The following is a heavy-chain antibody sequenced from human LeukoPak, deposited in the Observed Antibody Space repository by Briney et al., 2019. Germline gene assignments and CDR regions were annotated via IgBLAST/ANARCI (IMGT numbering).Heavy chain of an antibody. J-gene: IGHJ4*02. V-gene: IGHV3-66*02. Sequence: GGSLRLSCAASGFTVSSNYMSWVRQAPGKGLEWVSVIYSGGSAYYADSVKGRFTISRDNSKNTLYLQMNSLRAEDTAVYYCARGPPPRYYDSNWGQGTLVSVSS. CDR2: IYSGGSA. CDR3: ARGPPPRYYDSN. CDR1: GFTVSSNY. D-gene: IGHD3-22*01.